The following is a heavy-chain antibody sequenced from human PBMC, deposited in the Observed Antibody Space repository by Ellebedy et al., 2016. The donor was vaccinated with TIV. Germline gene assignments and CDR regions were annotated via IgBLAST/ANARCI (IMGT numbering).Heavy chain of an antibody. D-gene: IGHD2-15*01. J-gene: IGHJ3*02. CDR1: GFTFSRHW. CDR3: AKTQRIGYCSGGNCHDAFDI. CDR2: INSDGSST. Sequence: GESLKISCAASGFTFSRHWMHWVRQAPGKGLVWVSRINSDGSSTSYADSVKGRFTISRDNAKNTLYLQVNSLRAEDTALYYCAKTQRIGYCSGGNCHDAFDIWGQGTMVTVSS. V-gene: IGHV3-74*01.